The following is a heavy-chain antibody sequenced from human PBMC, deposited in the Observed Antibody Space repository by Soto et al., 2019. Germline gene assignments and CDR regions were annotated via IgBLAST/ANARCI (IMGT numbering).Heavy chain of an antibody. CDR2: ISGSGGST. V-gene: IGHV3-23*01. Sequence: GGSLRLSCAASGFTFSSYAMNWVRQAPGKGLEWVSAISGSGGSTYYADSVKGRFIISRDNSKNTLYLQMNSLRAEDTAVYYCAKDQTTVTTALDYWGQGTLVTVSS. J-gene: IGHJ4*02. CDR1: GFTFSSYA. D-gene: IGHD4-17*01. CDR3: AKDQTTVTTALDY.